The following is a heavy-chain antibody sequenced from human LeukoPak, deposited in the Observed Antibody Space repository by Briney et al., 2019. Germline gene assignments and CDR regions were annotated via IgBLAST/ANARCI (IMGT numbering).Heavy chain of an antibody. CDR2: IDPSGSFT. CDR3: ARDQSGGSTFWYFDL. D-gene: IGHD4-23*01. CDR1: AYNFANYW. V-gene: IGHV5-10-1*01. J-gene: IGHJ2*01. Sequence: GESLKISCKGSAYNFANYWISWVRQMPGKGLEWMGRIDPSGSFTDYSPAFQGHVTLSVDKSNNTAYLQWNGLKASDTATYYCARDQSGGSTFWYFDLWGRGTLVTVSS.